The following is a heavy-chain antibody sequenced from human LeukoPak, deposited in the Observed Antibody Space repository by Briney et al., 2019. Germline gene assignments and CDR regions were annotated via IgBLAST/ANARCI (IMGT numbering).Heavy chain of an antibody. Sequence: SETLSLTCGVSGGSITNFYWSWIRQPPGKGLEWIGYIYYSGSTYYNPSLKSRVTISVDTSKNQFSLKLSSVTAADTAVYYCAREGSGGSQYYYGMDVWGKGTTVTVSS. CDR3: AREGSGGSQYYYGMDV. CDR2: IYYSGST. V-gene: IGHV4-30-4*01. CDR1: GGSITNFY. D-gene: IGHD2-15*01. J-gene: IGHJ6*04.